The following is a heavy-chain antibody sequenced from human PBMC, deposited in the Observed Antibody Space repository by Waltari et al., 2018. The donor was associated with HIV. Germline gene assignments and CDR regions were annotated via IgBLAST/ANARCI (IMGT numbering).Heavy chain of an antibody. J-gene: IGHJ6*02. V-gene: IGHV1-2*02. D-gene: IGHD3-10*01. CDR1: GYTFTGSY. CDR3: ARDGRLWFGELFNGMDV. CDR2: INPNSGAT. Sequence: QVQLVQSGAEVKKPGASVKVSCKASGYTFTGSYMHWVRQAPGQGLEWMGWINPNSGATNYAQKFQGGVTMTRDTSISAAYMELSRLRSDDTAVYYCARDGRLWFGELFNGMDVWGQGTTVTVSS.